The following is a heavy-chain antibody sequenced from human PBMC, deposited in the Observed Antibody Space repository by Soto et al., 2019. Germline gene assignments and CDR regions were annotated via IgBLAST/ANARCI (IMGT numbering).Heavy chain of an antibody. CDR3: GRKDGSGIYYFDY. V-gene: IGHV5-51*01. CDR1: GYSFSVYW. D-gene: IGHD3-10*01. J-gene: IGHJ4*01. CDR2: IYPGDSDI. Sequence: GESLKISCKGSGYSFSVYWIAWVRHMPGKGLEWMGSIYPGDSDIRYSPSFQGQVTISADKSIDTAYLQWSSLKASDTAMYYCGRKDGSGIYYFDYWGHGTLVTVS.